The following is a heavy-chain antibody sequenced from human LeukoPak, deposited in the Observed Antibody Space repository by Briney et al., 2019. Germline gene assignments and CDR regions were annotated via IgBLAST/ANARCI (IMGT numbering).Heavy chain of an antibody. CDR2: IYYSGST. CDR1: GGSISSYY. D-gene: IGHD6-13*01. J-gene: IGHJ4*02. CDR3: ARVATAAGGLFDY. V-gene: IGHV4-59*08. Sequence: SETLSLTCTVSGGSISSYYWSWIRQPPGKGLEWIGYIYYSGSTNYNPSLKSRVTISVDTSKNQFSLKLSSVTAADTAVYYCARVATAAGGLFDYWGQGTLVTVSS.